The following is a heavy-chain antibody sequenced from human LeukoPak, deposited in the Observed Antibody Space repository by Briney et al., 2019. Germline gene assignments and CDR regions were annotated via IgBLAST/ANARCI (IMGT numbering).Heavy chain of an antibody. Sequence: LXXXXWINPNSGGTNYAQKLQGRVTMTTDTSTSTAYMELRSLRSDDTAVYYCARDVEQQLVRAVDYWGQGTLVTVSS. D-gene: IGHD6-13*01. J-gene: IGHJ4*02. V-gene: IGHV1-18*01. CDR3: ARDVEQQLVRAVDY. CDR2: INPNSGGT.